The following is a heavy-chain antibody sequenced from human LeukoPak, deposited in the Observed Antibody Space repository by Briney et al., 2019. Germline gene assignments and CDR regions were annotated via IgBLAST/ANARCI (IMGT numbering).Heavy chain of an antibody. J-gene: IGHJ4*02. D-gene: IGHD3-3*01. V-gene: IGHV3-48*04. CDR2: ISSSGSTI. CDR1: GFTFSSYS. CDR3: ARDTIFEY. Sequence: GGSLRLSCAASGFTFSSYSMNWVRQAPGKGLEWLSYISSSGSTIYYADSVKGRFTISRDNAKNSLYLQMNSLGVEDTAVYYCARDTIFEYWGQGTLVTVSS.